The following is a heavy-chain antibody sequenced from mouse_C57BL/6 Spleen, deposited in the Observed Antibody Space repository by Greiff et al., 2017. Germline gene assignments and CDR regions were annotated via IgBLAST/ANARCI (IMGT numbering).Heavy chain of an antibody. V-gene: IGHV1-69*01. J-gene: IGHJ2*01. CDR1: GYTFTSYW. CDR3: ARRAYYSNWDY. Sequence: QVQLQQPGAELVMPGASVKLSCKASGYTFTSYWMHWVKQRPGQGLEWMGEIDPSDSYTNYNQKFKGKSTLTVDKSSSTAYMQLSSLTSEDSAVYYCARRAYYSNWDYWGQGTTLTVSS. D-gene: IGHD2-5*01. CDR2: IDPSDSYT.